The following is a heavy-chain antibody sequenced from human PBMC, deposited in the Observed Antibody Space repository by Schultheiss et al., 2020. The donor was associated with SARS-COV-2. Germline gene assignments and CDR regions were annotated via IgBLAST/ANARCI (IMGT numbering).Heavy chain of an antibody. D-gene: IGHD6-13*01. Sequence: GGSLRLSCAASGFTFSSYGMSWVRQAPGKGLEWVAVISYDGSNKYYADSVKGRFTISRDNSKNTLYLQMNSLRAEDTAVYYCARDLIAAAGRGGNYWGQGTLVTVSS. V-gene: IGHV3-30*03. CDR2: ISYDGSNK. CDR1: GFTFSSYG. CDR3: ARDLIAAAGRGGNY. J-gene: IGHJ4*02.